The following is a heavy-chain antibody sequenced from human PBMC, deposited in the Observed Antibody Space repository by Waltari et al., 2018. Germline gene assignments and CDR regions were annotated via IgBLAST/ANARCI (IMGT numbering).Heavy chain of an antibody. CDR3: ARGPY. CDR1: GFTLCSSW. Sequence: EVRLVDSGGGLVQPGGSLRLSCAATGFTLCSSWMCWVRQAPGKWLEWVASIKEDGSELYYVDTAKGRSTISRDNAKTSLFLQMNSLRVEDTAVYYCARGPYWGQGTTVTVSS. D-gene: IGHD2-21*01. CDR2: IKEDGSEL. V-gene: IGHV3-7*04. J-gene: IGHJ6*02.